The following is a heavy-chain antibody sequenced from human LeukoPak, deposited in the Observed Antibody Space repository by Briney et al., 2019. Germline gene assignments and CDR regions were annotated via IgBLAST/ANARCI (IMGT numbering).Heavy chain of an antibody. CDR1: GFTFSNYW. V-gene: IGHV3-74*01. J-gene: IGHJ6*02. D-gene: IGHD3-16*01. CDR3: ARGGGLDV. CDR2: ISTDGKST. Sequence: PGGSLRLSCVASGFTFSNYWMLWVHQAPGKGLMWVSLISTDGKSTRYAESVKGRFTISRDNAKNSLYLQMSNLRAEDTAVYFCARGGGLDVWGQGATVTVSS.